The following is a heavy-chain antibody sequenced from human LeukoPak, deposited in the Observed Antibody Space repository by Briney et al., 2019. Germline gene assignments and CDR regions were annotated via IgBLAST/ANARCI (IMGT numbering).Heavy chain of an antibody. V-gene: IGHV3-33*06. Sequence: GGSLRLSCAASGFTFSSYDMHWVRQAPGKGLEWVAVMWSDGSNKYHADSVKGRFTISRDNRKNTLYLQMNSLRAEDTAMYFCAKRGVVIRVILVGFHKEAYYFDSWGQGALVTVSS. D-gene: IGHD3-22*01. CDR2: MWSDGSNK. CDR1: GFTFSSYD. CDR3: AKRGVVIRVILVGFHKEAYYFDS. J-gene: IGHJ4*02.